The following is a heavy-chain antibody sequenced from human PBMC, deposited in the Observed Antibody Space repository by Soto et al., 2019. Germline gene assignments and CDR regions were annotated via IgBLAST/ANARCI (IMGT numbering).Heavy chain of an antibody. CDR3: AKGAPDFWSGYNYYGMDV. V-gene: IGHV3-23*01. CDR2: ISGSGGST. J-gene: IGHJ6*02. D-gene: IGHD3-3*01. CDR1: GFTFSSYA. Sequence: EVQLLESGGGLVQPGGSLRLSCAASGFTFSSYAMSWVRQAPGKGLEWVSAISGSGGSTYYADSVKGRFTISRDNSKNTLYLQMNSLRAEDTAVYYCAKGAPDFWSGYNYYGMDVWGQGTTVTVSS.